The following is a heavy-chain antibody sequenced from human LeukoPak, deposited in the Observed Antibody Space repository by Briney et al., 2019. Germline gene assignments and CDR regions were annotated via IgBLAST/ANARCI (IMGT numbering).Heavy chain of an antibody. CDR2: IYHSGST. CDR3: ARSPYDFWIASDI. J-gene: IGHJ3*02. D-gene: IGHD3-3*01. CDR1: GGSISSGGYY. Sequence: SQTLSLTCTVSGGSISSGGYYWSWIRQPPGKGLEWIGYIYHSGSTYYNPSLKSRVTISVDRSKNQFSLKLSSVTAADTAVYYCARSPYDFWIASDIWGQGTMVTVSS. V-gene: IGHV4-30-2*01.